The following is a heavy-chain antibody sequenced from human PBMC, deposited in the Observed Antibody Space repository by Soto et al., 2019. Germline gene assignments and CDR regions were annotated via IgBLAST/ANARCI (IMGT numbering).Heavy chain of an antibody. Sequence: GGSLRLSCAASGFTFSSYAMSWVRQAPGKGLEWVSAISGSGGSTYYADSVKGRFTISRDNSKNTLYLQMNSLRAEDTAVYYCAKDPSLRSYRYSGYFQHWGQGTLVTVSS. D-gene: IGHD3-16*02. V-gene: IGHV3-23*01. CDR1: GFTFSSYA. CDR2: ISGSGGST. J-gene: IGHJ1*01. CDR3: AKDPSLRSYRYSGYFQH.